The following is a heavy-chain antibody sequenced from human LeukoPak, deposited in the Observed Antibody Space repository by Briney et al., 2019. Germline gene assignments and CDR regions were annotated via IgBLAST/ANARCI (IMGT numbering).Heavy chain of an antibody. V-gene: IGHV3-11*04. CDR2: ISSSGSTI. CDR3: AKEYTGTFSPFPSYFDN. CDR1: GFTVSSNY. Sequence: PGGSLRLSCAASGFTVSSNYMSWVRQAPGKGLEGVSYISSSGSTIYYADSVKGRFTISRDNAKNSLYLQMNSLRAEDTAVYYCAKEYTGTFSPFPSYFDNWGRGTLVTASS. D-gene: IGHD1-26*01. J-gene: IGHJ4*02.